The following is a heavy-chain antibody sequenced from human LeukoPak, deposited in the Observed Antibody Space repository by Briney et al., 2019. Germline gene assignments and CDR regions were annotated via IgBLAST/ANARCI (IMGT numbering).Heavy chain of an antibody. CDR2: ISGSGDNT. CDR3: ARGGLVHRFDP. J-gene: IGHJ5*02. V-gene: IGHV3-23*01. CDR1: GFTFSSYA. Sequence: GGSLRLSCAASGFTFSSYAMSWVRQAPGKGLEWVSGISGSGDNTYYADSVKGRFTISRDNSKNTLYLQMNSLRADDTAVYYCARGGLVHRFDPWGQGTLVTVSS.